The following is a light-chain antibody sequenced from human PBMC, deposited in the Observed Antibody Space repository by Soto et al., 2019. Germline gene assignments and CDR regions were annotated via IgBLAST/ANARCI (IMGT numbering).Light chain of an antibody. CDR1: SSDVGGYNY. CDR2: EAN. J-gene: IGLJ1*01. V-gene: IGLV2-8*01. Sequence: QSVLTQPPSASGSPGQSVAISCTGTSSDVGGYNYVSWYQQHPGKAPKLMIYEANKRPSGVPDRFSGSKSGNTASLTVSGLQAEDEADYYCSSSAGSSKVFGPGTKVTVL. CDR3: SSSAGSSKV.